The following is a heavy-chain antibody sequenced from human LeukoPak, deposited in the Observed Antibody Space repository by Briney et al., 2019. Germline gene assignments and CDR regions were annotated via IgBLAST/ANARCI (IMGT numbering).Heavy chain of an antibody. J-gene: IGHJ6*02. Sequence: GESLKISCKVSGYLFIRYWIGWVRQMPGKGLEWMGIIHPADSDTKYSPSFQGQITISVDKSITTAYLQWGSLKASDTAMYYCARSPQFYGSGKGLDVWGQGTTVTVSS. CDR2: IHPADSDT. CDR3: ARSPQFYGSGKGLDV. D-gene: IGHD3-10*01. CDR1: GYLFIRYW. V-gene: IGHV5-51*01.